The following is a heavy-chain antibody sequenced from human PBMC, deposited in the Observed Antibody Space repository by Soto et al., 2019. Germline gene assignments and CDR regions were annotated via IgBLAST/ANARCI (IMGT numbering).Heavy chain of an antibody. D-gene: IGHD3-22*01. CDR3: ARAQDSSGYTLDY. CDR1: GGSISSGDYY. Sequence: QVQLQESGPGLVKPSQTLSLTCTVSGGSISSGDYYWSWIRQPPGKGLEWIGYIYYSGSTYYNPSIKSLVTISLDTSKNQFSLKLSSVTAADTAVYYWARAQDSSGYTLDYWGQGTLVTVSS. V-gene: IGHV4-30-4*01. J-gene: IGHJ4*02. CDR2: IYYSGST.